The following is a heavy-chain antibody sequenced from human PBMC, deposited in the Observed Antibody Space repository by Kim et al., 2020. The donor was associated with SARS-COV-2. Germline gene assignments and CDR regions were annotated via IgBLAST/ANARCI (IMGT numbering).Heavy chain of an antibody. Sequence: GGSLRLSCAASGFTFSSYAMHWVRQAPGKGLEWVAVIWYDGSNKYYADSVKGRFTISRDNSKNTLYLQMNSLRAEDTAVYYCAKDPDTAKYYFDYWGQGTLVTVSS. J-gene: IGHJ4*02. D-gene: IGHD5-18*01. CDR1: GFTFSSYA. V-gene: IGHV3-33*06. CDR3: AKDPDTAKYYFDY. CDR2: IWYDGSNK.